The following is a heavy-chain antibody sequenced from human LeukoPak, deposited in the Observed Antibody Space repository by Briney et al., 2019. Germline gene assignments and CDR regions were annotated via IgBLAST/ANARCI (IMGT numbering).Heavy chain of an antibody. CDR3: ARDPTRSGLDY. CDR1: GGSISSYY. J-gene: IGHJ4*02. Sequence: PSETLSLTYTVSGGSISSYYWSWIRQPPGKGLEWIGYIYYSGSTNYNPSLKSRVTISVDTSKNQFSLKLSSVTAADTAVYYCARDPTRSGLDYWGQGTLVTVSS. V-gene: IGHV4-59*01. CDR2: IYYSGST. D-gene: IGHD4-11*01.